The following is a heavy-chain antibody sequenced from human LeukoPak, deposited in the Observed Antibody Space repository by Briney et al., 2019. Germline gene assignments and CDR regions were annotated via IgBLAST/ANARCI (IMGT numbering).Heavy chain of an antibody. CDR2: IFYSGST. J-gene: IGHJ4*02. D-gene: IGHD3-10*01. V-gene: IGHV4-59*01. Sequence: SETLSLTCAVYGGTFSGYYWSWIRQPPGKGLEWIGHIFYSGSTDYNPSLKSRVTMSVDTSKNQFSLNLDSVTAADTAVYYCARSYGSETYYAQILGYWGQGTLVTVSS. CDR3: ARSYGSETYYAQILGY. CDR1: GGTFSGYY.